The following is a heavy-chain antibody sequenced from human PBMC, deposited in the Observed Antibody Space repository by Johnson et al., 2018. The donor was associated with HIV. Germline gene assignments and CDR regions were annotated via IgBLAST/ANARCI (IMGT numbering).Heavy chain of an antibody. CDR3: ARDATGTTGGGAFDI. D-gene: IGHD1-7*01. J-gene: IGHJ3*02. CDR2: ISYDGSNK. V-gene: IGHV3-30*04. Sequence: QVQLVESGGGVVQSGRSLRLSCAASGFTFSSYAMHWVRQAPGKGLEWVAVISYDGSNKYYADSVKGRFTISRDNSKNTLYLQKNSLRAEDTAVYYCARDATGTTGGGAFDIWGQGTMVTVSS. CDR1: GFTFSSYA.